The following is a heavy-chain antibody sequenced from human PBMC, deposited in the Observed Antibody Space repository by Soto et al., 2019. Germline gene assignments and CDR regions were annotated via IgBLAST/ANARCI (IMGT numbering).Heavy chain of an antibody. V-gene: IGHV3-15*01. J-gene: IGHJ4*02. Sequence: EVQLMESGGGLVQPGGSLILSCAASGFTFSHVWMGWVRQAPGKGLEWVGRIKSKDVGGTTDYAAPVKGRFFISRDDSKNTLYLQMNSLKTEDTAVYYCTTDYGGKSFGSWGQGDLVIVSS. CDR3: TTDYGGKSFGS. D-gene: IGHD4-17*01. CDR1: GFTFSHVW. CDR2: IKSKDVGGTT.